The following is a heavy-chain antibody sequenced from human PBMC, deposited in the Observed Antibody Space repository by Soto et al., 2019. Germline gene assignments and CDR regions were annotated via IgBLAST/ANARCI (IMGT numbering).Heavy chain of an antibody. D-gene: IGHD3-3*01. CDR3: ARGWFWSGYFNWFDP. CDR1: TGSISNYY. CDR2: IFYNGRDNSVTT. J-gene: IGHJ5*02. V-gene: IGHV4-59*01. Sequence: QVHLQESGPGLVKASETLSLTCTVSTGSISNYYWSWIRQPRGKGLEWIGYIFYNGRDNSVTTIYNPSLQSRVTMSVDTAENQFSLKLTSVTAADTAVYYCARGWFWSGYFNWFDPWGQGTLVTVSS.